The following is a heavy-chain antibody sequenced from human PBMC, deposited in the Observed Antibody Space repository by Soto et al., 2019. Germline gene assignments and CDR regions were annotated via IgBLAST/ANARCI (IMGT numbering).Heavy chain of an antibody. J-gene: IGHJ5*02. V-gene: IGHV3-23*01. CDR1: VFTFSSYA. CDR3: ANTKLGLSLRQSWFGH. D-gene: IGHD3-16*01. CDR2: ISGSGGRT. Sequence: GGSLRLSCSACVFTFSSYAMSLVRQSPGKGLEVVSAISGSGGRTYDADSVKGRSTISRDNSKNTLYLQMHRVRAEDTAAYYCANTKLGLSLRQSWFGHWGQGTLVTVYS.